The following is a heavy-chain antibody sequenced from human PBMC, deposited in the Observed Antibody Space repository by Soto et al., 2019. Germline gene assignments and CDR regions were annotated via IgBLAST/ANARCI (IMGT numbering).Heavy chain of an antibody. Sequence: SETLSLTCTVSGGSIRSAGHYWSWIRQHPGKGLEWIGYINQSGTTFYNPSLKSRLTISGDTSENQFSLRLTSVTAADTAVYFCARWRCFCPDGVCAAPFDHWGQGTLVTVSS. CDR2: INQSGTT. D-gene: IGHD2-8*01. J-gene: IGHJ5*02. V-gene: IGHV4-31*03. CDR3: ARWRCFCPDGVCAAPFDH. CDR1: GGSIRSAGHY.